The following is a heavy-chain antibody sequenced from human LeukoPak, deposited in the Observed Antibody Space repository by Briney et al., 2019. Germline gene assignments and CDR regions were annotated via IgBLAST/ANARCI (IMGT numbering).Heavy chain of an antibody. CDR1: GGSISSYY. CDR3: ARNYYDNSGYKYAFDY. V-gene: IGHV4-4*07. Sequence: SDTLSLTCTVSGGSISSYYWSWIRQPAGKGLEWIGRIYTSGNTNYNPSLKSRVTMSVDTSKNQFSLKLSSVTAADTAVYYCARNYYDNSGYKYAFDYWGQGTLVTVSS. D-gene: IGHD3-22*01. CDR2: IYTSGNT. J-gene: IGHJ4*02.